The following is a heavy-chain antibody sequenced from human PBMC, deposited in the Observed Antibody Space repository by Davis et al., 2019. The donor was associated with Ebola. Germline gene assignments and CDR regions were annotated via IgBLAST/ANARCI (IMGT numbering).Heavy chain of an antibody. J-gene: IGHJ5*02. CDR1: GGSISSGGYS. Sequence: MPSETLSLTCAVSGGSISSGGYSWSWIRQPPGKGLEWIGYIYHSGSTFYNPSLKSRVTIAVDTSKNQLSLKLRSVTAADTAVYYCARQGWRGYSLRHWLDPWGRGTLVTVSS. CDR2: IYHSGST. CDR3: ARQGWRGYSLRHWLDP. D-gene: IGHD3-3*01. V-gene: IGHV4-30-2*01.